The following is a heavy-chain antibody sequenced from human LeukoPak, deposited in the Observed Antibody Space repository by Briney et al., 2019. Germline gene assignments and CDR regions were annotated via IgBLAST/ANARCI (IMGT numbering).Heavy chain of an antibody. D-gene: IGHD6-19*01. J-gene: IGHJ6*03. CDR3: ARHSSGWYYYYMDV. CDR2: IYYSGST. CDR1: GGSISSSSYH. V-gene: IGHV4-39*01. Sequence: SETLSLTCTVSGGSISSSSYHWGWIRQPPGKGLEWIGSIYYSGSTYYNPSLKSRVTISVDTSKNQFSLKLSSVTAADTAVYYCARHSSGWYYYYMDVWGKGTTVTISS.